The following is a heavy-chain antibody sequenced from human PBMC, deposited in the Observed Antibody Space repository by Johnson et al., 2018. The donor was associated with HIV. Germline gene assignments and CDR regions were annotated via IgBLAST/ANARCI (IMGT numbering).Heavy chain of an antibody. D-gene: IGHD3-10*01. Sequence: VQLVESGGGLVQPGGSLKLSCAASGFTLSAYWMNWVRQAPGKGLEWVANIRQDGSETYYVDSVRGRFTISRDNAKNSLYLQMNSLRVEDTAVYYCARAGVVDSYGSWKAFDILGQGTMVTVSS. CDR3: ARAGVVDSYGSWKAFDI. J-gene: IGHJ3*02. CDR2: IRQDGSET. V-gene: IGHV3-7*01. CDR1: GFTLSAYW.